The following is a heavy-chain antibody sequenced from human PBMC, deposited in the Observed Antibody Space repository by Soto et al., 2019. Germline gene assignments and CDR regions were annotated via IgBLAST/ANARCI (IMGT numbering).Heavy chain of an antibody. Sequence: SETLSLTCAVYGGSVNGYYWNWIRQPPGKGLEWVGEINHTGGTHYNPSLKSRVTMSVDTSKNQFSLRLSSVTAADTAIYYCATRITVFGLLIPQFDPWGQGNQVTVSS. CDR2: INHTGGT. V-gene: IGHV4-34*01. CDR1: GGSVNGYY. D-gene: IGHD3-3*01. CDR3: ATRITVFGLLIPQFDP. J-gene: IGHJ5*02.